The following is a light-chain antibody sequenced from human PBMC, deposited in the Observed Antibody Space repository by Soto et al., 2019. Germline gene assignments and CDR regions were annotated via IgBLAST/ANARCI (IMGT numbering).Light chain of an antibody. J-gene: IGKJ3*01. CDR1: QGISNY. V-gene: IGKV1-27*01. CDR2: GAS. Sequence: DFQMTQSPSSLSASVGDRVTITCRASQGISNYLAWYQQKPGKVPKLLIYGASTLQSGVTSRFSGSGSGTDFTLTINNLQPEDVATYYCQKHNGAPFTFGPGTKVDIK. CDR3: QKHNGAPFT.